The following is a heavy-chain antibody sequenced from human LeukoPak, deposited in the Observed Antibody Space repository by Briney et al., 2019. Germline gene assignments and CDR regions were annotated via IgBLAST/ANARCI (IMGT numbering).Heavy chain of an antibody. CDR2: ISWNSGSL. CDR1: GFTLNDYA. Sequence: GGSLRLSCTASGFTLNDYAMYWVRQAPGKGLGWVSGISWNSGSLGYADSVKGRFTISRDNTKNSLYLQMNSLRAEDTALYYCAKVGYCSGGNCYSGRAFLDYCGQGTLVTVSS. J-gene: IGHJ4*02. CDR3: AKVGYCSGGNCYSGRAFLDY. V-gene: IGHV3-9*01. D-gene: IGHD2-15*01.